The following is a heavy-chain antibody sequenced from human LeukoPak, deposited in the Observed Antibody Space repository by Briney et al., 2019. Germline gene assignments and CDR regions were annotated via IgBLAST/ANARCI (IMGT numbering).Heavy chain of an antibody. Sequence: GASVKVSCKASGYTFTSYGISWVRQAPGQGLEWMGWISAYNGNTNYAQKLQGRVTMTTDTSTSTAYMQLRSLRSDDTAVYYCARGDYVWGSYRPYYFDYWGQGTLVTVSS. V-gene: IGHV1-18*01. J-gene: IGHJ4*02. D-gene: IGHD3-16*02. CDR2: ISAYNGNT. CDR3: ARGDYVWGSYRPYYFDY. CDR1: GYTFTSYG.